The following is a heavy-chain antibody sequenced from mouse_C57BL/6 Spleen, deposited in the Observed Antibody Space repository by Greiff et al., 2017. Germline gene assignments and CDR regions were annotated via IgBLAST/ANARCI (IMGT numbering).Heavy chain of an antibody. D-gene: IGHD1-1*01. J-gene: IGHJ2*01. CDR3: ARYAHYYGSSYFDY. CDR1: GYTFTSYW. CDR2: IDPSDSYT. V-gene: IGHV1-69*01. Sequence: VQLQQPGAELVMPGASVKLSCKASGYTFTSYWMHWVKQRPGQGLEWIGEIDPSDSYTNYNQKFKGKSTLTVDKSSSTAYMQLSSLTSEDSAVYYCARYAHYYGSSYFDYWGQGTTLTVSS.